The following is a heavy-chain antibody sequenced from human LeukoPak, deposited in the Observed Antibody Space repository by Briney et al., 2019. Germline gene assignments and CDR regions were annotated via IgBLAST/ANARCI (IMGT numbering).Heavy chain of an antibody. D-gene: IGHD3-10*01. CDR1: GFSLSTSGMY. CDR2: IDWDDDK. V-gene: IGHV2-70*01. Sequence: QTLSLTCTFSGFSLSTSGMYVSWIRQPPGKALEWLALIDWDDDKYYNTSLKTRLTISKDTSKNQVVLTMTNMDPVDTATYYCARKRGLGSGSYSDYWGQGTLVTVSS. CDR3: ARKRGLGSGSYSDY. J-gene: IGHJ4*02.